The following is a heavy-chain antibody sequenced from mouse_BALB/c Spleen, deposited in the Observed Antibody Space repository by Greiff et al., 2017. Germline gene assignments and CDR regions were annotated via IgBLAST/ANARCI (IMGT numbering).Heavy chain of an antibody. CDR1: GYTFTSYW. Sequence: QVQLQQPGAELVKPGASVKLSCKASGYTFTSYWMHWVKQRPGQGLEWIGEINPSNGRTNYNEKFKSKATLTVDKSSSTAYMQLSSLTSEDSAVYYCAREITGRGGFDYWGQGTTLTVSS. CDR2: INPSNGRT. D-gene: IGHD4-1*01. V-gene: IGHV1S81*02. J-gene: IGHJ2*01. CDR3: AREITGRGGFDY.